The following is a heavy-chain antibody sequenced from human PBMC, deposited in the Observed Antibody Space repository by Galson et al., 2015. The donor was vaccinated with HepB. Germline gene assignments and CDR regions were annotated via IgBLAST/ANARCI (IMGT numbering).Heavy chain of an antibody. D-gene: IGHD2-2*01. CDR3: ARDQPGGYCSSTSCYGPQYYFDS. V-gene: IGHV3-23*01. J-gene: IGHJ4*02. Sequence: SLRLSCAASGFTFSSYAMSWVRQAPGKGLEWVSAISGSGGSTYYADSVKGRFTISRDNAKNSLYLQMNSLRAEDTAVYYCARDQPGGYCSSTSCYGPQYYFDSWGRGTLVTVSS. CDR2: ISGSGGST. CDR1: GFTFSSYA.